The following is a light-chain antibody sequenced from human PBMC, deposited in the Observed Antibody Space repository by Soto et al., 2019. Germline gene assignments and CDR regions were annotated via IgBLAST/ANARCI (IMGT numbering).Light chain of an antibody. Sequence: DIQMTQSPSSLSASVGDRVIITCRASQSISSYLNWYQQKPGKAPKLLIYAASILQSGVPSRFSGSGSGTDFTLTISSLQPEDFATYYCQQTYSTPRWTFGQGTKVDIK. J-gene: IGKJ1*01. CDR3: QQTYSTPRWT. CDR2: AAS. CDR1: QSISSY. V-gene: IGKV1-39*01.